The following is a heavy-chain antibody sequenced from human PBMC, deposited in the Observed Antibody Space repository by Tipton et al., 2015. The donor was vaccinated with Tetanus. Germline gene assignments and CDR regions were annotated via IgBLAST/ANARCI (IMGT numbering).Heavy chain of an antibody. CDR2: IIPIFGTP. J-gene: IGHJ4*02. Sequence: VQLVQSGAEVKKPGSSVKVSCKVSGGMFSNYAINWVRQAPGQGPEGMGGIIPIFGTPKYAQQFQGRVTITADESTSTGYMELRGRRLEDTAVYYWGRGGGRGPHEHFEHWGQGTLVTVSS. CDR3: GRGGGRGPHEHFEH. V-gene: IGHV1-69*12. D-gene: IGHD3-10*01. CDR1: GGMFSNYA.